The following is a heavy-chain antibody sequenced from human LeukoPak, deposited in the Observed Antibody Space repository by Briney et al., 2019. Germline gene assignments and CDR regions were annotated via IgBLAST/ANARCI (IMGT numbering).Heavy chain of an antibody. CDR3: ARGVRGYSYGSFDY. CDR1: GGSISSYY. Sequence: SETLSLTCTVSGGSISSYYWSWIRQPPGKGLEWIGYIYYSGSTNYNPSLKSRVTVSVDTSKNQFSLKLSSVTAADTAVYYCARGVRGYSYGSFDYWGQGSLVTVSS. D-gene: IGHD5-18*01. CDR2: IYYSGST. J-gene: IGHJ4*02. V-gene: IGHV4-59*08.